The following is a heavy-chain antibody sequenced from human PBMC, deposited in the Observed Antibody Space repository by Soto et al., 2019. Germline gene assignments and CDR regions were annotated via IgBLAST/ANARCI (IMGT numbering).Heavy chain of an antibody. V-gene: IGHV3-48*02. D-gene: IGHD6-19*01. CDR1: GFTFSRYG. CDR2: ISSSSSTI. Sequence: GGSLRLSCTASGFTFSRYGMNWVRQAPGKGLEWVSSISSSSSTIYYADSVRGRFTISRDNAKNSLYLQMNSLRDEDTAVYYCAKGGRQWMVTSDLNYWGQGALVTVSS. J-gene: IGHJ4*02. CDR3: AKGGRQWMVTSDLNY.